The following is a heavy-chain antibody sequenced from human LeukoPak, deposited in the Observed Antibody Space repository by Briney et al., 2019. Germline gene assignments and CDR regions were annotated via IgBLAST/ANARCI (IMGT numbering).Heavy chain of an antibody. CDR2: IYSGGST. V-gene: IGHV3-66*01. D-gene: IGHD3-10*01. CDR1: GFTVSSNY. Sequence: TGGSLRLSCAASGFTVSSNYMSWVRQAPGKGLEWVSVIYSGGSTYYADSVKGRFTISRDNSKNTLYLQMNSLRAEDTAVYYCARVRIDYGMDVWGQGTTVTVSS. J-gene: IGHJ6*02. CDR3: ARVRIDYGMDV.